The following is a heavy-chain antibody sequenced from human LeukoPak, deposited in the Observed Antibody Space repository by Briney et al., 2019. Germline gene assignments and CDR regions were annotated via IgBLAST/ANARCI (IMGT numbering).Heavy chain of an antibody. Sequence: ASVKVSCKASGYTFTGYYMHWVRQAPGQGLEWMGWINPNSGGTNYAQKFQGRVTMTRDTSISTAYMELSRLRSDDTAVYYCARRGSGYSSGWYDYWGQGTLVTVSS. CDR1: GYTFTGYY. CDR3: ARRGSGYSSGWYDY. D-gene: IGHD6-19*01. V-gene: IGHV1-2*02. J-gene: IGHJ4*02. CDR2: INPNSGGT.